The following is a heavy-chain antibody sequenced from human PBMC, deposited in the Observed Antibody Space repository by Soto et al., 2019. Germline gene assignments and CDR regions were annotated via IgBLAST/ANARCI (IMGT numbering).Heavy chain of an antibody. CDR1: GYTFTGYY. Sequence: QVQLVQSGAEVKKPGASVKVSCKASGYTFTGYYMHWVRQAPGQGLEWMGWINPNSGGTNYAQKFQGWVTMTRDTSISTAYMELSRLRSDDTAVYYCARGHLIGSGSHSHGSDYWGQGTLVTVSS. CDR2: INPNSGGT. CDR3: ARGHLIGSGSHSHGSDY. D-gene: IGHD3-10*01. V-gene: IGHV1-2*04. J-gene: IGHJ4*02.